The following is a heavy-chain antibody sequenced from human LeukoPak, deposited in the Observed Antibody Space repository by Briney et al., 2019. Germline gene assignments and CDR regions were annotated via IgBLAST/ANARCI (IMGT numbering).Heavy chain of an antibody. J-gene: IGHJ1*01. D-gene: IGHD1-26*01. CDR3: AKKVVVGATSPYSDFQD. CDR2: ISGSGVTT. Sequence: GGSLRLSCAGSGFTFSDHYIDWVRQAPGKGLEWVPAISGSGVTTHYAGSVKGRFSISRDNSKNTLYLQMNSLRAEDTALYYCAKKVVVGATSPYSDFQDWGQGTLVTVS. V-gene: IGHV3-23*01. CDR1: GFTFSDHY.